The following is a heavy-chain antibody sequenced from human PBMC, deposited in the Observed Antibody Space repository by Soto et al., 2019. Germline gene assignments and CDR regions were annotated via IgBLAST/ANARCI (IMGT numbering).Heavy chain of an antibody. V-gene: IGHV4-31*03. CDR3: ARVLRYYYGSGSHPDY. CDR1: GGSISSSGYY. J-gene: IGHJ4*02. D-gene: IGHD3-10*01. Sequence: QVQLQESGPGLVKPSQTLSLTCTVSGGSISSSGYYWSWIRQHPGNGLEWIGYIYYSGSTYYNPSLKSRVNISVNTSKNQYYLKLSSVTAAATAVYYYARVLRYYYGSGSHPDYWGQGTLVTVSS. CDR2: IYYSGST.